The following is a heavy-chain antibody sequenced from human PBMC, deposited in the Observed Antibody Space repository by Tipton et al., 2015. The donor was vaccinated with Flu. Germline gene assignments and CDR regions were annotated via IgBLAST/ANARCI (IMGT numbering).Heavy chain of an antibody. J-gene: IGHJ5*01. CDR3: ARRDYSNYVSVPKNWFDS. V-gene: IGHV4-39*07. D-gene: IGHD4-11*01. CDR2: IYHTGNT. CDR1: GGSISSGGEY. Sequence: TLSLTCSVSGGSISSGGEYWTWIRQPPGKGLEWIGNIYHTGNTYYNPSLKSRVTISVDRSKNQFSLKLSSVTAADTAVYYCARRDYSNYVSVPKNWFDSWGQGTLVTVTS.